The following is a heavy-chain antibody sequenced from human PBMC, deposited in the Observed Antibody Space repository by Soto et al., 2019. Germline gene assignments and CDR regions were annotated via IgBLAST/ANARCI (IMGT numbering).Heavy chain of an antibody. D-gene: IGHD2-21*02. V-gene: IGHV2-5*02. J-gene: IGHJ6*02. CDR2: IYWDNDK. Sequence: QITLKESGPTLVKPTQTLTLTCTFSGFSLSTGGLAVGWIRQPPGKALEWLALIYWDNDKRYSPSLRSRLTITKDTSKNQVVLTMTNMDPVDAATYYCVHSRCGGDCLQSYSSHYYYGMDVWGQGTTVTVSS. CDR1: GFSLSTGGLA. CDR3: VHSRCGGDCLQSYSSHYYYGMDV.